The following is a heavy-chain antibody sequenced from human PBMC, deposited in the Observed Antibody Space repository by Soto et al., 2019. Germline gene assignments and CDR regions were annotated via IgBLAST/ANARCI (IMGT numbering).Heavy chain of an antibody. V-gene: IGHV3-23*01. CDR1: GFPFSRYA. CDR3: AKGGAMSYYYYMDV. J-gene: IGHJ6*03. Sequence: PGGSLRLSCAASGFPFSRYAMIWVRQATGKGLEWVSAISAGGGSTNYADSVKSRFTLSRDNSKNTLYLQMNSLRAEDTAVYYCAKGGAMSYYYYMDVWGKGTTVTVSS. CDR2: ISAGGGST.